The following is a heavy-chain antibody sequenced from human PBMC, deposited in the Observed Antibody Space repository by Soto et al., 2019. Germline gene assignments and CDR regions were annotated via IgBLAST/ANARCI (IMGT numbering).Heavy chain of an antibody. D-gene: IGHD3-10*01. CDR1: GYTFTSYY. J-gene: IGHJ6*02. Sequence: ASVKVSCKASGYTFTSYYMHWVRQAPGQGLEWMGIINPSGGSTSYAQKFQGRVTMTRDTSTSTVYMELSSLRSEDTAVYYCGILRALYYYGSGSSPPYYYYYGMDVWGQGTTVTGLL. CDR2: INPSGGST. CDR3: GILRALYYYGSGSSPPYYYYYGMDV. V-gene: IGHV1-46*01.